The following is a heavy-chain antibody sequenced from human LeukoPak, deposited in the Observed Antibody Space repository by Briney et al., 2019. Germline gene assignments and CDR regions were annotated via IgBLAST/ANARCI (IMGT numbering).Heavy chain of an antibody. J-gene: IGHJ4*02. CDR3: AKLRYSYGSNFDY. V-gene: IGHV3-23*01. CDR2: ISSGGGAT. D-gene: IGHD5-18*01. CDR1: GFTFSSYA. Sequence: GGSLRLSCAASGFTFSSYAMSWVRQAPGRGLEWVSAISSGGGATYYADSVKGRFTISRDDSGTTLYLQLNSLRAEDTAVYYCAKLRYSYGSNFDYWGQGTLVTVSS.